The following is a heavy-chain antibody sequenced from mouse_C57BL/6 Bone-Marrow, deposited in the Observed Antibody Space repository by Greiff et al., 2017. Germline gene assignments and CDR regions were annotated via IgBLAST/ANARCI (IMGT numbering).Heavy chain of an antibody. V-gene: IGHV8-8*01. CDR1: GFSLSTFGMG. J-gene: IGHJ3*01. Sequence: QVTLKESGPGILQPSQTLSLTCSFSGFSLSTFGMGVSWIRQPSGKGLEWLAHIWWDDDKYYNPALKSRLTISKDTSKNQVFLKIANVDTADTATYYCARIDGKRFAYWGQGTLVTVSA. CDR2: IWWDDDK. D-gene: IGHD2-1*01. CDR3: ARIDGKRFAY.